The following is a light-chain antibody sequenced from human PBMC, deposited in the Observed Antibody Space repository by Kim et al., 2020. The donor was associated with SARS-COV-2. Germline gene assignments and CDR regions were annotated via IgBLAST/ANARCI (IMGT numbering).Light chain of an antibody. Sequence: DIQMTQSPSSLSASVGDRVTITCQASQNINNYLNWYQHKPNKAPKLLIHGASSLQIGVPSRFSGRGSGTHFTFIISSLQPEDFATYYCQQSNNLPPTFGGGTKLEI. J-gene: IGKJ4*01. V-gene: IGKV1-33*01. CDR3: QQSNNLPPT. CDR2: GAS. CDR1: QNINNY.